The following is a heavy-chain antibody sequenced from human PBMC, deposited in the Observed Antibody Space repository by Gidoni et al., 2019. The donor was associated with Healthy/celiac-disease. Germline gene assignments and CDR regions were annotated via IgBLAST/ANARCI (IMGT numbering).Heavy chain of an antibody. Sequence: QVQLQESGPGLVKPSETLSLTCTVSGGSISSYYWSWIRQPPGKGLEWIGYIYYSGSTNYNPSLKIRVTISLDTSKTQFSLNLSSVTAADTAVYYCARGESGEWYDYVWGSYRSTGDYFDYWGQGTLVTVSS. CDR3: ARGESGEWYDYVWGSYRSTGDYFDY. CDR1: GGSISSYY. D-gene: IGHD3-16*02. J-gene: IGHJ4*02. CDR2: IYYSGST. V-gene: IGHV4-59*01.